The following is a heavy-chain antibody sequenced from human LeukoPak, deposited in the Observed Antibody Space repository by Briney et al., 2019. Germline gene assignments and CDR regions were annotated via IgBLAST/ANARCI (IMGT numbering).Heavy chain of an antibody. CDR2: INQDASEI. J-gene: IGHJ4*02. Sequence: PGGSQRLSCTASRFTFSNYWMTWVRQAPGKGLEWVGNINQDASEINYVDSVKGRFTISRVNAENSLYLQMNSLRAEDTAIYYCARDRHINSWSNDRFDYWGQGALVTVSS. CDR1: RFTFSNYW. D-gene: IGHD6-13*01. V-gene: IGHV3-7*01. CDR3: ARDRHINSWSNDRFDY.